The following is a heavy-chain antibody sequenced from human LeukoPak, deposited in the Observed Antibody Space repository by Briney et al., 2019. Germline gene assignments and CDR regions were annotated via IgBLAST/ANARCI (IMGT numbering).Heavy chain of an antibody. CDR2: IFPSGGEI. CDR1: GFTFSTFA. V-gene: IGHV3-23*01. J-gene: IGHJ4*02. CDR3: AKASLWFGECLDY. Sequence: PGGSLRLSCAASGFTFSTFAMIWVRQPPGKGLEWVSSIFPSGGEIHYADSVKGRFTISRDNSKNTLYLQMNSLRAEDTAVYYCAKASLWFGECLDYWGQGTLVTVSS. D-gene: IGHD3-10*01.